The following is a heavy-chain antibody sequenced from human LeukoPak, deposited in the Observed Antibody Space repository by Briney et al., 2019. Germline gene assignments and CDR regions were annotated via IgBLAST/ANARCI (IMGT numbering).Heavy chain of an antibody. CDR3: AREYGSGSYYIGYYYYCGMDV. Sequence: PSETLSLTCAVYGGSFSGYYWSWIRQPPGKGLEWIGEINHSGSTNYNPSLKSRVTISVDTSKNQFSLKLSSVTAADTAVYYCAREYGSGSYYIGYYYYCGMDVWGKGTTVTVSS. V-gene: IGHV4-34*01. CDR1: GGSFSGYY. CDR2: INHSGST. J-gene: IGHJ6*04. D-gene: IGHD3-10*01.